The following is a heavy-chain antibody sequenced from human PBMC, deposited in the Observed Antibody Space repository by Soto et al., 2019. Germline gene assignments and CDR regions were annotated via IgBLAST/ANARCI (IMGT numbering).Heavy chain of an antibody. CDR3: AREPHRINYYYYGMDV. V-gene: IGHV1-18*01. Sequence: QAQLVQSGAEVRKPGASVKVSCKASGYTFSSDGISWVRQAPGQGLEWMAWISASNGNTRYAQDFQGRVTLTTEKSTSTAYMELRSLRSDVTAVYYCAREPHRINYYYYGMDVWGQGTTVTVSS. CDR1: GYTFSSDG. J-gene: IGHJ6*02. CDR2: ISASNGNT.